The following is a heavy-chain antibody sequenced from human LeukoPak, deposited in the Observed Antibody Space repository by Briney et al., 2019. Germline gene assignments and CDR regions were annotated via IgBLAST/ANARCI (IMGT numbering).Heavy chain of an antibody. CDR2: IKQDGSEK. CDR3: ARDVVVVGTYYFDY. J-gene: IGHJ4*02. Sequence: GGSLRLSCAASGFTFSSYWMSWVRQAPGKGLEWVANIKQDGSEKYYVDSVKGRFTISGDNAKNSLYLQMNSLRAEDTAVYYCARDVVVVGTYYFDYWGQGTLVTVSS. V-gene: IGHV3-7*01. D-gene: IGHD2-15*01. CDR1: GFTFSSYW.